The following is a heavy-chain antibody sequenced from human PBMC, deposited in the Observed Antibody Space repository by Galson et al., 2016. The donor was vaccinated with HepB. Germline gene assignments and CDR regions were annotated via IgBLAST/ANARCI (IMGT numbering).Heavy chain of an antibody. D-gene: IGHD6-25*01. CDR1: GVIVSSTY. Sequence: SLRLCCAASGVIVSSTYMSWVRQAPRKGLESVSVIFSGGTTFYEDSVMGRFTISRDNSRNTLFLQMSSLRVEDTAVYYCAGDSGYNEHGGFDYWGQGTLVTVSS. CDR3: AGDSGYNEHGGFDY. CDR2: IFSGGTT. V-gene: IGHV3-66*02. J-gene: IGHJ4*02.